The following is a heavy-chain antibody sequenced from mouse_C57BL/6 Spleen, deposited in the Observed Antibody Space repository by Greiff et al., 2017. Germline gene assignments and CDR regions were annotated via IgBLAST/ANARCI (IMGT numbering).Heavy chain of an antibody. CDR2: IHPNSGST. CDR3: ARSYYGSSYWYFDV. J-gene: IGHJ1*03. V-gene: IGHV1-64*01. Sequence: QVQLQQPGAELVKPGASVKLSCKASGYTFTSYWMHWVKQRPGQGLEWIGMIHPNSGSTNYNEKFKSKATLTVAKSSSTAYMQLSSLTSDDSAVYYCARSYYGSSYWYFDVWGTGTTVTVSS. D-gene: IGHD1-1*01. CDR1: GYTFTSYW.